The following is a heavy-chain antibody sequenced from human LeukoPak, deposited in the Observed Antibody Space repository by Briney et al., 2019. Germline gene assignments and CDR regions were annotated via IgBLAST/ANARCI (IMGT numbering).Heavy chain of an antibody. Sequence: GGSLRLSCAASGFTFSDCNMNWIRQAPGKGLEWVSYVSSGSTYINYADSVKGRFTVSRDNAKNSLSLQMSSLRAEDTAVYYCARAPYESGTAPTRLEDWGQGTLVTVSS. D-gene: IGHD3-10*01. CDR2: VSSGSTYI. CDR3: ARAPYESGTAPTRLED. J-gene: IGHJ4*02. V-gene: IGHV3-11*05. CDR1: GFTFSDCN.